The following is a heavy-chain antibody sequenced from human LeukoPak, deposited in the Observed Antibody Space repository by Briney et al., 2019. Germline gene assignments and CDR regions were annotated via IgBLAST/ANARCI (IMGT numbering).Heavy chain of an antibody. J-gene: IGHJ4*02. CDR2: ISSSGSTI. CDR3: AREQHYSSGLDY. D-gene: IGHD6-19*01. Sequence: GSLRLSCAASGFTFSDYYMSWIRQAPGKGLEWVSYISSSGSTIYYANSVKGRFTISRDNAKNSLYLQMNSLRAEDTAVYYCAREQHYSSGLDYWGQGTLVTVSS. V-gene: IGHV3-11*01. CDR1: GFTFSDYY.